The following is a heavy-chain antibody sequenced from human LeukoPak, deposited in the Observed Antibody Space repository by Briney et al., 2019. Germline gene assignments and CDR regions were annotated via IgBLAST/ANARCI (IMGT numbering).Heavy chain of an antibody. CDR2: IYYSGST. V-gene: IGHV4-59*12. Sequence: SETLSLTCTVSGGSISSYYWSWIRQPPGKGLEWIGYIYYSGSTNYNPSLKSRVTISVDTSKNQFSLKLSSVTAADTAVYYCASSHDYDDHYFDYWGQGTLVTVSS. D-gene: IGHD4-17*01. CDR3: ASSHDYDDHYFDY. CDR1: GGSISSYY. J-gene: IGHJ4*02.